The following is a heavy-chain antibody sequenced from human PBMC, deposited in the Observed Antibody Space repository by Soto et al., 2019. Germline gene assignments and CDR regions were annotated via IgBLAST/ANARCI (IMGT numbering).Heavy chain of an antibody. CDR3: ARGVSAGVDY. Sequence: GASVKVSCKASGYSFTSLDINWVRQTAGQGLEWMGWMEPSTGRTGYAQKFEGRVTMTRDTSINTAYMELTTLTSDDTAFYYCARGVSAGVDYWGQGTLVTVSS. CDR2: MEPSTGRT. V-gene: IGHV1-8*01. D-gene: IGHD1-26*01. J-gene: IGHJ4*02. CDR1: GYSFTSLD.